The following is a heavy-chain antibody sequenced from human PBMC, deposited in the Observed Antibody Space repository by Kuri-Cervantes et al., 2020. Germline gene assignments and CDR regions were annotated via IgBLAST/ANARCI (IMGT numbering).Heavy chain of an antibody. CDR1: GGTFSGYA. V-gene: IGHV7-4-1*02. CDR2: INTNTGNP. J-gene: IGHJ4*02. Sequence: ASVKVSCKASGGTFSGYAISWVRQAPGQGLEWMGWINTNTGNPTYAQGFTGRFVFSLDTSVSTAYLQISSLKAEDTAVYYCASLSCSSTSCYSLGFDYWGQGTLVTVSS. CDR3: ASLSCSSTSCYSLGFDY. D-gene: IGHD2-2*01.